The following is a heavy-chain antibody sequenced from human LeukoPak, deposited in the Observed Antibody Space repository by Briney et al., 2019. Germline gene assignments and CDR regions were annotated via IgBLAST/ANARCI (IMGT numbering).Heavy chain of an antibody. D-gene: IGHD6-13*01. CDR2: IYYSVRN. V-gene: IGHV4-39*07. CDR1: GGAISSSSYY. CDR3: ERESDDPVGIAAAGTWFDP. J-gene: IGHJ5*02. Sequence: WGTLSLTCTVSGGAISSSSYYWGWIRQPPGQGLEWFGIIYYSVRNYYNPSNDRLITTSVNTSKNQFSLKLSSMTGADTAVYYCERESDDPVGIAAAGTWFDPWGQGTLVIVS.